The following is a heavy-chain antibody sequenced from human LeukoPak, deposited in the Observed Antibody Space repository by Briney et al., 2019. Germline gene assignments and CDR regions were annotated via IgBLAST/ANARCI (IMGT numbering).Heavy chain of an antibody. J-gene: IGHJ4*02. CDR1: GGSISSGGYY. Sequence: SETLSLTCTVSGGSISSGGYYWSWIRQHPGKGLEWIGYIYYSGSTYYNPSLKSRVTISVDTSKNQFSLKLSSVTAADTAVYYCARLKGYSSGWYPSYYFDYWGQGTLVTVSS. CDR2: IYYSGST. D-gene: IGHD6-19*01. V-gene: IGHV4-31*03. CDR3: ARLKGYSSGWYPSYYFDY.